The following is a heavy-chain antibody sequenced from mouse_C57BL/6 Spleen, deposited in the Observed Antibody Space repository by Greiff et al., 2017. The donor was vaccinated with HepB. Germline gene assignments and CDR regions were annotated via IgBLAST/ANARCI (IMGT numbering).Heavy chain of an antibody. Sequence: EVQLQESGPELVKPGASVKMSCKASGYTFTDYNMHWVKQSHGKSLEWIGYINPNNGGTNYNQNFKGKGTLTVNKSSSTAYMELRSLTSEDSALYYCAREGEAWATFSYWGTVTLVTVSA. CDR3: AREGEAWATFSY. CDR1: GYTFTDYN. D-gene: IGHD3-1*01. CDR2: INPNNGGT. V-gene: IGHV1-22*01. J-gene: IGHJ3*01.